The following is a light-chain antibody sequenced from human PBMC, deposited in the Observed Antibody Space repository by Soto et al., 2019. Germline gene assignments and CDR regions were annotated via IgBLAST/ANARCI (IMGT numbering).Light chain of an antibody. J-gene: IGLJ7*01. CDR2: EVN. Sequence: QSVLTQPASVSGSPGQSITISCTGTNSDVGTYDLVSWYQQHPGKAPKLMIFEVNKRPSGVSNRFSGSKSGNTASLTISGLQAEDESDYYCCSYVGGSTYALFGGGTQLTVL. CDR3: CSYVGGSTYAL. CDR1: NSDVGTYDL. V-gene: IGLV2-23*02.